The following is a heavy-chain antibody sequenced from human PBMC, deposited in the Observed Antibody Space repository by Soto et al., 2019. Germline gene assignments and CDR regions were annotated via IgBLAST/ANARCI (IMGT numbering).Heavy chain of an antibody. J-gene: IGHJ6*04. CDR2: ISPYNGDT. CDR1: GYTFKRFG. Sequence: ASVKVSCKASGYTFKRFGVNWVRQAPGRGLEWMGWISPYNGDTKYAEKFQGRVTMTSDTPTATAYMELTSLRSDDTAVYYCAVRYCFVDVGLRPGVLDTAVWGKRTTVTVSS. CDR3: AVRYCFVDVGLRPGVLDTAV. V-gene: IGHV1-18*01. D-gene: IGHD2-15*01.